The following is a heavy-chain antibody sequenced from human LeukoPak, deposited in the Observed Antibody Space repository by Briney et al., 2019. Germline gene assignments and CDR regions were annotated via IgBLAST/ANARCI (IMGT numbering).Heavy chain of an antibody. J-gene: IGHJ5*02. CDR3: ARGQVTTVTTLSWFDP. CDR2: INHSGST. CDR1: GGSISSYY. V-gene: IGHV4-34*01. D-gene: IGHD4-17*01. Sequence: PSETLSLTCTVSGGSISSYYWSWIRQPPGKGLEWIGEINHSGSTNYNPSLKSRVTISVDTSKNQFSLKLSSVTAADTAVYYCARGQVTTVTTLSWFDPWGQGTLVTVSS.